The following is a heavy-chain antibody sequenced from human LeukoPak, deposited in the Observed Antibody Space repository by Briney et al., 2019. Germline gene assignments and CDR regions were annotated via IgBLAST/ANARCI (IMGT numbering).Heavy chain of an antibody. CDR2: ISSSGSTI. CDR1: GFTFSDYY. D-gene: IGHD3-10*01. V-gene: IGHV3-11*04. J-gene: IGHJ6*03. CDR3: ARDKDRNRITMVRGVISPMDV. Sequence: PGGSLRLSCAASGFTFSDYYMSWIRQAPGKGLEWVSYISSSGSTIYYADSVKGRFTISRDNAKNSLYLQMNSLRAEDTAVYYCARDKDRNRITMVRGVISPMDVWGKGTTVTISS.